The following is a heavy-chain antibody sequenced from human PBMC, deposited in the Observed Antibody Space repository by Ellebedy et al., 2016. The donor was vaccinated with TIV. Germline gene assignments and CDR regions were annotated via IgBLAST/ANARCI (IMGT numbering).Heavy chain of an antibody. CDR3: GRVWFGELAPVDY. J-gene: IGHJ4*02. V-gene: IGHV3-7*01. CDR1: GFTFRSYW. Sequence: GGSLRLSCAASGFTFRSYWMSWVRQAPGKGLEWVANIYQDGSEKYYVDSVKGRFTISRDNAKNSLYLQMNSLRVEDTAVYYCGRVWFGELAPVDYWGQGTLVSVSS. CDR2: IYQDGSEK. D-gene: IGHD3-10*01.